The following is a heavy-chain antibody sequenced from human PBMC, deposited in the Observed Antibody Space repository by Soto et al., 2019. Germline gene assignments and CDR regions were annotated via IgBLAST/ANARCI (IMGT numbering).Heavy chain of an antibody. Sequence: DSVKVSCKASGYTFTSYGISWVRQAPGQGLEWMGWISAYNGNTNYAQKLQGRVTMTTDTSTSTAYMELRSLRSDDTAVYYCARVAMIAAVTVYVDACDIWGQGTMVTV. CDR3: ARVAMIAAVTVYVDACDI. CDR1: GYTFTSYG. J-gene: IGHJ3*02. D-gene: IGHD3-22*01. V-gene: IGHV1-18*01. CDR2: ISAYNGNT.